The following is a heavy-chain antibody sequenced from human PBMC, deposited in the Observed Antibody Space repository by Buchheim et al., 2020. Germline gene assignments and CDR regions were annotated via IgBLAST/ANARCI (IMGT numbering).Heavy chain of an antibody. CDR2: ICGGGGVT. CDR3: AKDLRDSYYYNMDV. V-gene: IGHV3-23*01. CDR1: GFTFSNYA. Sequence: EVQLLESGGGLVQPGGSLRLSCAATGFTFSNYAMSWVRQAPGEGLEWVAVICGGGGVTYYADSVKGRFTVSRDNSKNTLYLQMNSLRADDTGVYYCAKDLRDSYYYNMDVWGQGTT. J-gene: IGHJ6*02.